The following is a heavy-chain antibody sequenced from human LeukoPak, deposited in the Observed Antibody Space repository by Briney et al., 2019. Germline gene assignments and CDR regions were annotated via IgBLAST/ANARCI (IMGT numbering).Heavy chain of an antibody. CDR2: INPSGGST. Sequence: ASVKVSCKASGYIFNNFYMQWVRQAPGQGLEWMGIINPSGGSTTYAQKFQGRVTLTRDMSTSTVHMELSSLRSEDTAVYYCARGRYNWNYFGIWGQGTLVTVSS. J-gene: IGHJ3*02. D-gene: IGHD1-7*01. CDR1: GYIFNNFY. V-gene: IGHV1-46*02. CDR3: ARGRYNWNYFGI.